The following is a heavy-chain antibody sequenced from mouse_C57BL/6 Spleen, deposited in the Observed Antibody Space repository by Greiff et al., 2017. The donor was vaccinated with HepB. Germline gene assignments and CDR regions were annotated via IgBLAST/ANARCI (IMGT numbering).Heavy chain of an antibody. CDR1: GYTFTSYW. CDR3: ARSTTDYFDY. Sequence: VQLQQSGAELVRPGSSVKLSCKASGYTFTSYWMDWVKQRPGQGLEWIGNIYPSDSETNYNQKFKDKATLTVDKSSSQAYMQLSSLTSEDSAVYYCARSTTDYFDYWGQGTTLTVSS. D-gene: IGHD1-1*01. J-gene: IGHJ2*01. CDR2: IYPSDSET. V-gene: IGHV1-61*01.